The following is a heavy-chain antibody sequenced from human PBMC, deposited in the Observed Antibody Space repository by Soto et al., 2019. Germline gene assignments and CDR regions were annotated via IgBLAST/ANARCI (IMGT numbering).Heavy chain of an antibody. Sequence: QVQLVQSGAEVKKPGASVKVSCKASGYTFTSYGISWVRQAPGQGLEWMGWISAYNGNTNYAQKLQGRVTMTTDTSTSTAYMELRSLRSDDTAVYYCASAGGSGSYSSILSFDIWGQGTMVTVSS. CDR3: ASAGGSGSYSSILSFDI. CDR1: GYTFTSYG. J-gene: IGHJ3*02. D-gene: IGHD3-10*01. V-gene: IGHV1-18*01. CDR2: ISAYNGNT.